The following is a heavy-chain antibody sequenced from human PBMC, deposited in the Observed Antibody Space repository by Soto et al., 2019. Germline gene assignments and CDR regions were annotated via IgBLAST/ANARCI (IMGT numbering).Heavy chain of an antibody. CDR3: VKNSGWFNT. CDR2: ISGSGGST. J-gene: IGHJ5*02. V-gene: IGHV3-23*01. Sequence: GSLRLSCAASGFTFSCYAMSWVRQAPGKGLEWVSAISGSGGSTYYADSVKGRFTISRDNSRNTVYLQMNSLRGDDTALYYCVKNSGWFNTWGQGALVTVSS. CDR1: GFTFSCYA.